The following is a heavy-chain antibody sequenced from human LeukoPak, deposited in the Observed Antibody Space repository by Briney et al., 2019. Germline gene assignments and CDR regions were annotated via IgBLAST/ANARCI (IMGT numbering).Heavy chain of an antibody. J-gene: IGHJ3*02. Sequence: SETLSLSCAVYGGSFSGYYWSWIRQPPGEGLEWIGEINHSGSTNYNPSLNSRVTISADTSKNQFSLKLSSMTAADTAVYYCARVGGDRTSCQWCAFDIWGQGTMVTVSS. CDR2: INHSGST. CDR1: GGSFSGYY. CDR3: ARVGGDRTSCQWCAFDI. D-gene: IGHD2-2*01. V-gene: IGHV4-34*01.